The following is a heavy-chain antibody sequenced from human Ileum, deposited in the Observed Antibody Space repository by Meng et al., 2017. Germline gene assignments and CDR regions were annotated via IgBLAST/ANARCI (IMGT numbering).Heavy chain of an antibody. V-gene: IGHV4-30-4*01. CDR1: GGSFSSDNYY. J-gene: IGHJ4*02. CDR2: TYYSGSP. Sequence: QVQLQESGPGLVKPSQTLSLSCSVSGGSFSSDNYYWTWIRQTPGKGVEWIGLTYYSGSPFYNPSLRSRVTISVDTSKDQFSLKLTSVTAADTAVYYCARERRHYYGSGSFDYWGQGILVTVSS. CDR3: ARERRHYYGSGSFDY. D-gene: IGHD3-10*01.